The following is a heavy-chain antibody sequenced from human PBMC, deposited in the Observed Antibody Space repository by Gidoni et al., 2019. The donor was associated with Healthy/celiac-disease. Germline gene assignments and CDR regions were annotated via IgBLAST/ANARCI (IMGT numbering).Heavy chain of an antibody. Sequence: QVQLVESGGGGVQPGRSLRLSCAPSGFTSSSYGMHWVRQAPGKGLEWVAVIWYDGSNKYYADSVKGRFTISRDNSKNTLYLQMNSLRAEDTAVYYCARDLGVPGAFDIWGQGTMVTVSS. V-gene: IGHV3-33*01. CDR2: IWYDGSNK. D-gene: IGHD3-10*01. J-gene: IGHJ3*02. CDR1: GFTSSSYG. CDR3: ARDLGVPGAFDI.